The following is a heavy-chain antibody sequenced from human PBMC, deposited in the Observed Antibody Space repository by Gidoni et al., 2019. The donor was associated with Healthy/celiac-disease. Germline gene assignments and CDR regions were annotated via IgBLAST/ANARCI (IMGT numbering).Heavy chain of an antibody. V-gene: IGHV4-34*01. CDR3: ASRRTRIAAAGTVAFDI. D-gene: IGHD6-13*01. CDR2: INHSGST. CDR1: GGSFSGYY. J-gene: IGHJ3*02. Sequence: QVQLQQWGAGLLKPSETLSLTCAVYGGSFSGYYWSWIRQPPGKGLEWIGEINHSGSTNYNPSLKRRVTISVDTSKNQFSLKLSSVTAADTAVYYCASRRTRIAAAGTVAFDIWGQGTMVTVSS.